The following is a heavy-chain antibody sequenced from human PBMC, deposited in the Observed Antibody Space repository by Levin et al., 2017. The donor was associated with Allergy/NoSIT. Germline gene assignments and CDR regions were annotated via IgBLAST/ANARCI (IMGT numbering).Heavy chain of an antibody. CDR1: GGSIISTSYY. D-gene: IGHD5-24*01. J-gene: IGHJ6*03. CDR3: ASGAADAYHMDV. V-gene: IGHV4-39*01. Sequence: KPSETLSLTCTVSGGSIISTSYYWGWIRQPPGKGLEWIGTLYYSGTTYYKPSLWSRVTISVDTSKNQFSLRLTSLTAADTAVYYCASGAADAYHMDVWGTGTTVTVSS. CDR2: LYYSGTT.